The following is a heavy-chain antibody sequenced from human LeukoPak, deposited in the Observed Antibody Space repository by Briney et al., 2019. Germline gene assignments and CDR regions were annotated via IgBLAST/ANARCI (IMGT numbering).Heavy chain of an antibody. J-gene: IGHJ5*02. D-gene: IGHD6-25*01. CDR3: ARDPTPPAGGKEFDP. V-gene: IGHV1-8*01. CDR2: MNPNSGNT. CDR1: GYTFTSYD. Sequence: ASVKVSCKASGYTFTSYDINWVRQATGPGLEWMGWMNPNSGNTGYAQKFQGRVTMTRNTSISTAYMELSSLRSEDTAVYYCARDPTPPAGGKEFDPWGQGTLVTVSS.